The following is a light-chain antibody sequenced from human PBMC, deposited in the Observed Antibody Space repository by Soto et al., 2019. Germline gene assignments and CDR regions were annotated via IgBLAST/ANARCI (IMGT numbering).Light chain of an antibody. Sequence: EIVLTQSPDRLSVSPGETATLSCRASQSVTNTYLAWYQVRPGQSPRLLIYDASIRATGIPDRFSGSASGTDFPLTISGLEAEDFAVYYCPYYGRSPFTLGQGTSLDIK. CDR1: QSVTNTY. V-gene: IGKV3-20*01. J-gene: IGKJ2*01. CDR3: PYYGRSPFT. CDR2: DAS.